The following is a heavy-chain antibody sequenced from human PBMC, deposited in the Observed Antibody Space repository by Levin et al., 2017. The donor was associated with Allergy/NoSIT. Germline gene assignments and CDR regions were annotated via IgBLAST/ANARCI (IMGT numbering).Heavy chain of an antibody. CDR2: IKQDGSEK. V-gene: IGHV3-7*04. CDR3: ARDVGPSGYDAFEI. D-gene: IGHD5-12*01. J-gene: IGHJ3*02. CDR1: GFTLRTYW. Sequence: PGESLKISCAASGFTLRTYWMTWVRQAPGKGLEWVANIKQDGSEKNYVDSVKGRFTISRDNAENSVYLQMNSLRREDSAVYYCARDVGPSGYDAFEIWGQGTKVTVSS.